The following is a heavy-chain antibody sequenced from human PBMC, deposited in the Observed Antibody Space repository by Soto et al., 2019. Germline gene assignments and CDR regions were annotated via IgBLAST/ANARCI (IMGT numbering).Heavy chain of an antibody. V-gene: IGHV3-23*01. CDR1: GFTFSNYA. D-gene: IGHD2-15*01. Sequence: EVQLLDSGGGLVQPGGSLRLSCAASGFTFSNYAMSWVRQAPGKGLEWVSGVGGSGDSTYYADSVKGRFTISRDNSKDTLYLQMNSLRAEDTAVYYCAKSPLGYGSGGSCYPPHSVDYWGQGTLVTVSS. CDR3: AKSPLGYGSGGSCYPPHSVDY. CDR2: VGGSGDST. J-gene: IGHJ4*02.